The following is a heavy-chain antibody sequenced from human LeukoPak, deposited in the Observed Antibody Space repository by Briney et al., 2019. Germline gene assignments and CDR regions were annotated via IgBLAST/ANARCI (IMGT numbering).Heavy chain of an antibody. V-gene: IGHV1-46*01. J-gene: IGHJ4*02. CDR3: ARTAGYSSGWYYFDY. Sequence: ASVKVSCKASGYTFTSYDMHWVRQAPGQGREWMGIINPSGDSTNYAQKFQGRVTITADETTSTAYMELSSLRSEDTAVYYFARTAGYSSGWYYFDYWGQGTLVTVSS. CDR1: GYTFTSYD. CDR2: INPSGDST. D-gene: IGHD6-19*01.